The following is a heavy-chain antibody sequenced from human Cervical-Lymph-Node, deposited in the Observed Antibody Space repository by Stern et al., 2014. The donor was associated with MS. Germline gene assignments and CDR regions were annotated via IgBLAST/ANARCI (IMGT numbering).Heavy chain of an antibody. D-gene: IGHD6-13*01. CDR3: ARGALAAGGLDY. J-gene: IGHJ4*02. CDR1: GGSISSYY. CDR2: IYYSGST. Sequence: VQLVESGPGLVKPSETLSLTCTVSGGSISSYYWSWIRQPPGKGLEWIGYIYYSGSTNYNPSLKSRVTISVDTSKNQFSLKLSSVTAADTAVYYCARGALAAGGLDYWGQGTLVTVSS. V-gene: IGHV4-59*01.